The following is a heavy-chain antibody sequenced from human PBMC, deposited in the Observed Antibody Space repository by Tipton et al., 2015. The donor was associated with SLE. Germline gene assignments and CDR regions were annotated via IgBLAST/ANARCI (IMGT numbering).Heavy chain of an antibody. V-gene: IGHV4-30-2*01. J-gene: IGHJ4*02. D-gene: IGHD3-22*01. Sequence: TLSLTCVVSGASTSTEGYSWSWIRQPPGKGLEWIGYIFHTGSAYYNPSLRSRLTISLDRSNNQFSLKLSSMTAADTAVYHCARGYYESNGYYSFDYWGLGALVTVSS. CDR3: ARGYYESNGYYSFDY. CDR1: GASTSTEGYS. CDR2: IFHTGSA.